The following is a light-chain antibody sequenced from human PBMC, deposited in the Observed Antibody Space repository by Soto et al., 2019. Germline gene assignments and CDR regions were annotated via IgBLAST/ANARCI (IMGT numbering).Light chain of an antibody. J-gene: IGLJ1*01. Sequence: QSALTQPASVSGARGQSITIACSGTSSDVGGYNYVSWYQQHPGKAPKLMIYDVSNRPSGVSNRFSGSKSGNTASLTISGLQAEDEADDYCSSYTSSSTLVFGTGTKVTVL. V-gene: IGLV2-14*01. CDR2: DVS. CDR3: SSYTSSSTLV. CDR1: SSDVGGYNY.